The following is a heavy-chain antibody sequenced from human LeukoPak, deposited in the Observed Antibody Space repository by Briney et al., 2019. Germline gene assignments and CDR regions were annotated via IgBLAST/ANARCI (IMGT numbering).Heavy chain of an antibody. CDR1: GGSLSSYY. CDR3: ARQSGNGYSGYDFQAFDI. J-gene: IGHJ3*02. Sequence: PSETLSLTCTVSGGSLSSYYWSWIRQPPGKVLEWIGYIYYSGSTNYNPSLKSRVTIPVDMSKNQFSLKLSSVTAADTAVYYCARQSGNGYSGYDFQAFDIWGQGTMVTVSS. V-gene: IGHV4-59*08. CDR2: IYYSGST. D-gene: IGHD5-12*01.